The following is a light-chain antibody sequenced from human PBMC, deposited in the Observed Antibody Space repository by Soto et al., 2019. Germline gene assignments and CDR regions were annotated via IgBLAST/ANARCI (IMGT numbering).Light chain of an antibody. V-gene: IGLV2-14*01. Sequence: QSALTQPASVSGSPGQSITISCTGTSSDVGGYNYVSWYQQHPGKAPKLMIYEVGNRPSGVSNRFSGSKSGNTASLTISGLQAEDEADYYCSSYTSGSPYVFGTGTKVTVL. CDR3: SSYTSGSPYV. CDR2: EVG. CDR1: SSDVGGYNY. J-gene: IGLJ1*01.